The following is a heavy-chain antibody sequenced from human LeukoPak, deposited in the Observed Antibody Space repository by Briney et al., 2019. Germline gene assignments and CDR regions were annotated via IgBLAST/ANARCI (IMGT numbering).Heavy chain of an antibody. D-gene: IGHD6-13*01. CDR1: GFTFSSYW. J-gene: IGHJ4*02. CDR3: ARMNSLRYSSRWFIDY. CDR2: IYSGGTT. V-gene: IGHV3-53*01. Sequence: GGSLRLSCAASGFTFSSYWMHWVRQAPGKGLEWVSVIYSGGTTHYADSVKGRFTISRDNSKNTLSLQMNSLRAEDTAVYFCARMNSLRYSSRWFIDYWGQGTLVTVSS.